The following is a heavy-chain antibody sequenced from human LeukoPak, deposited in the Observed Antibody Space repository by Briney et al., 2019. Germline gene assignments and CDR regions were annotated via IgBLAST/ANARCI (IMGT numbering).Heavy chain of an antibody. CDR1: GYTFTSYG. CDR3: ARDRFLLGELLYYYYMDV. D-gene: IGHD3-10*01. V-gene: IGHV1-2*02. J-gene: IGHJ6*03. Sequence: GASAKVSCKASGYTFTSYGISWVRQAPGQGLEWMGWINPNSGGTNYAQKFQGRVTMTRDTSISTAYMELSRLRSDDTAVYYCARDRFLLGELLYYYYMDVWGKGTTVTISS. CDR2: INPNSGGT.